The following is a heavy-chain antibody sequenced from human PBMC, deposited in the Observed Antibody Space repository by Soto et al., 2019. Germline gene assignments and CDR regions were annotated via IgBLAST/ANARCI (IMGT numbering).Heavy chain of an antibody. CDR2: ISSSGSTI. V-gene: IGHV3-11*01. J-gene: IGHJ3*02. Sequence: QVQLVASGGGLVKPGGSLRLSCAASGFTFSDYYMSWIRQAPGKGLEWVSYISSSGSTIYYADSVKGRFNISRDNTKNSLYLQMNSLRTEVTAVYYCATAGNYDYIWGSYGFCGLNAFDIWSQRTMVTVSA. CDR1: GFTFSDYY. D-gene: IGHD3-16*02. CDR3: ATAGNYDYIWGSYGFCGLNAFDI.